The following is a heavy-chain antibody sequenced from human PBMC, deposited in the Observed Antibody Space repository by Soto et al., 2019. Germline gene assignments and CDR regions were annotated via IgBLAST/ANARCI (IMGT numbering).Heavy chain of an antibody. CDR2: IYYSGST. J-gene: IGHJ4*02. D-gene: IGHD3-22*01. Sequence: PSETLSLTCTVSGGSISSYYWSWIRQPPGKGLEWIGYIYYSGSTNYNPSLKSRVTISVDTSKNQFSLKLSSVTAADTAVYYCARENSSGYLINYYFDYWGQGTLVTVSS. CDR1: GGSISSYY. V-gene: IGHV4-59*12. CDR3: ARENSSGYLINYYFDY.